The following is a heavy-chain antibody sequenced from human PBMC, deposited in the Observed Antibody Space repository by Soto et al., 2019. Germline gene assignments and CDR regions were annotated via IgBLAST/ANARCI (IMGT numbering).Heavy chain of an antibody. Sequence: TGGSLRLSCVASGFTFSSYGMHWVRQAPGKGLDWLAVISYSGTDKYYSDSVKGRFTISRDNSENTLYLEMHGLRIEDTAVYYCAKDASWGIVPTSKDPWGQGTLVTVSS. CDR1: GFTFSSYG. V-gene: IGHV3-30*18. CDR2: ISYSGTDK. D-gene: IGHD2-2*01. CDR3: AKDASWGIVPTSKDP. J-gene: IGHJ5*02.